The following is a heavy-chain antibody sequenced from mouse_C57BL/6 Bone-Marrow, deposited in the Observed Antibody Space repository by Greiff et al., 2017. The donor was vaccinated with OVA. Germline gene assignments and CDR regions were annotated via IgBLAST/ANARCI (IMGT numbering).Heavy chain of an antibody. CDR1: GYAFSSSW. CDR2: IYPGDGDT. J-gene: IGHJ4*01. V-gene: IGHV1-82*01. CDR3: ARGAQVYAMDY. D-gene: IGHD3-2*02. Sequence: VQLVESGPELVKPGASVKISCKASGYAFSSSWMNWVKQRPGKGLEWIGRIYPGDGDTNYNGKFKGKATLTVDKSSSTAYMELRSLTSEDTAVYYCARGAQVYAMDYWGQGTSVTVSS.